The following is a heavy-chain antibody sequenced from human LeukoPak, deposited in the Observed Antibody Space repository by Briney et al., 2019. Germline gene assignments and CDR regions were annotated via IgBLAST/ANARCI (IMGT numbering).Heavy chain of an antibody. J-gene: IGHJ4*02. D-gene: IGHD6-13*01. V-gene: IGHV1-69*13. Sequence: GASVKVSCKASGGTFSSYAISWVRQAPGQGLEWMGGIIPIFGTANYAQKFRGRVTITADESTSTAYMELSSLRSEDTAVYYCARSSTSSSWYSYFDYWGQGTLVTVSS. CDR2: IIPIFGTA. CDR3: ARSSTSSSWYSYFDY. CDR1: GGTFSSYA.